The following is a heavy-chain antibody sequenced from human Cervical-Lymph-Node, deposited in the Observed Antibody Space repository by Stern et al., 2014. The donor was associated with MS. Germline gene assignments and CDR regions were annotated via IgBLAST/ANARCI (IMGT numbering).Heavy chain of an antibody. V-gene: IGHV3-33*01. D-gene: IGHD6-13*01. CDR1: GFTFSSYG. Sequence: VQLVESGGGVVQPGRSLRLSCAASGFTFSSYGMHWVRQAPGTGLEWGAVIWYDVSNKYYADSVKGRFTISRDNSKNTLYLQMNSLRAEDTAVYYCARSSSPSPYYYYGMDVWGQGTTVTVSS. CDR2: IWYDVSNK. CDR3: ARSSSPSPYYYYGMDV. J-gene: IGHJ6*02.